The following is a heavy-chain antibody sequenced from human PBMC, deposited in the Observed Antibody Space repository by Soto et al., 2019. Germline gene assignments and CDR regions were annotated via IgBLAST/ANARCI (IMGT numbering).Heavy chain of an antibody. V-gene: IGHV1-24*01. CDR3: ATSLLWFGELLLNFDY. J-gene: IGHJ4*02. D-gene: IGHD3-10*01. CDR1: GYTLTELS. Sequence: ASVKVSCKVSGYTLTELSIHWVRQAPGKGLEWMGGFDPEDGETIYAQKFQGRVTMTEDTSTDTAYMELSSLRSEDTAVYYCATSLLWFGELLLNFDYWGQGTLVTVSS. CDR2: FDPEDGET.